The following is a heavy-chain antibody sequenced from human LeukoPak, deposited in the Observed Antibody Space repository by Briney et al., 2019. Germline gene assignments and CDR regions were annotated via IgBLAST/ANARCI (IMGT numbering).Heavy chain of an antibody. J-gene: IGHJ4*02. V-gene: IGHV3-30*03. CDR3: ASLLDY. Sequence: GGSLRLSCAASGFTFSSYGMHWVRQAPGKGLEWVAVISYDGSNKYYADSVKGRFTISRDNSKNTLYLQMNSLRAEDTAVYYCASLLDYWGQGTLVTVPS. CDR2: ISYDGSNK. CDR1: GFTFSSYG.